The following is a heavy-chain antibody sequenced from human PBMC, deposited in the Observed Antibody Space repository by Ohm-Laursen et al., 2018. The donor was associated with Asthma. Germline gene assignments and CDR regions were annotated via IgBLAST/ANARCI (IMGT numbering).Heavy chain of an antibody. CDR2: ITSYSSTT. CDR3: AREEPYYYDSTELDF. V-gene: IGHV3-48*01. D-gene: IGHD3-22*01. Sequence: SLRLSCTASGFTFSSYSMNWVRQAPGKGLEWVSYITSYSSTTYYADSVKGRFTISRDNSKNTLYLQMNSLRAEDTAVYYCAREEPYYYDSTELDFWGQGTLVTVSS. CDR1: GFTFSSYS. J-gene: IGHJ4*02.